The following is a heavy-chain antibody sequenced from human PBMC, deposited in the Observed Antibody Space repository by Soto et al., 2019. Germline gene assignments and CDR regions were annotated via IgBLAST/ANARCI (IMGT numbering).Heavy chain of an antibody. CDR1: GGSISSSSYF. CDR2: IYYSGST. J-gene: IGHJ5*02. Sequence: QLQLQESGPGLVKPSETLSLTCSVSGGSISSSSYFWGWIRQPPGKGLEWIGSIYYSGSTYYNPSLKSRFTLSVDTSKTPFSLKLISVTAADTAVYYCARHPSDFWFDPWGQGTLVTVSS. CDR3: ARHPSDFWFDP. D-gene: IGHD2-21*02. V-gene: IGHV4-39*01.